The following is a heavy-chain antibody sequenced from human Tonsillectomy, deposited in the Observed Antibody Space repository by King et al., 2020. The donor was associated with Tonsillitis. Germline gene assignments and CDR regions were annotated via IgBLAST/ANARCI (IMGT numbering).Heavy chain of an antibody. V-gene: IGHV3-53*01. CDR2: LYSGGST. D-gene: IGHD3-16*01. CDR1: GFTVSSNY. CDR3: AREAYHYYYGMDV. Sequence: EQLVQSGGGLIQPGGSLRLSCAASGFTVSSNYMSWVRQAPGKGLEWVSVLYSGGSTYYADSVKGRFTISRDNSKKPLYLQMNSLRAEDTAVYYCAREAYHYYYGMDVWGQGTTVTVSS. J-gene: IGHJ6*02.